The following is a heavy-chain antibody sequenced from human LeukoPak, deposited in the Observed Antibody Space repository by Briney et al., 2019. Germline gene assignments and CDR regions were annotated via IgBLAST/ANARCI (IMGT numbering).Heavy chain of an antibody. V-gene: IGHV1-69*06. CDR2: IIPIFGTA. J-gene: IGHJ3*02. CDR1: GGTFSSYA. CDR3: ARTFMDYVGGTYRYDVFDI. Sequence: GASVKVSCKASGGTFSSYAISWVRQAPGEGREWMGGIIPIFGTANYAQKFQGRVMITADKSTNTAYMELSSLRSEDTAVYYCARTFMDYVGGTYRYDVFDIWGQGTMVTVSS. D-gene: IGHD3-16*02.